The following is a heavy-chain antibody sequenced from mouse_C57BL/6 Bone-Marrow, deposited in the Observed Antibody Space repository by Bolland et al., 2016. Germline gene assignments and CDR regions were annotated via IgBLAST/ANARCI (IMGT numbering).Heavy chain of an antibody. V-gene: IGHV1-64*01. J-gene: IGHJ4*01. D-gene: IGHD1-1*01. CDR2: ST. Sequence: STNYNEKFKSKATLTVDNSSSTAYMQLSSLTSEDSAVYYCARETTVVAPYAMDYWGQRTS. CDR3: ARETTVVAPYAMDY.